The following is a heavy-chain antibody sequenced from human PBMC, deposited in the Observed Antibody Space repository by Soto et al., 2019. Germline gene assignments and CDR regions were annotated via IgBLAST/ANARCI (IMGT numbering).Heavy chain of an antibody. CDR2: IYYIGAT. V-gene: IGHV4-61*01. J-gene: IGHJ4*02. Sequence: SETLSLTGNVSGDAVSSGSYYWTWVRQPPGKGLEWIGNIYYIGATNYNPSLQNRVTISIDTSKNQYSLKLTSVTAADAALYYCARDIRGYSRALDYWGQGIHVTVSS. CDR1: GDAVSSGSYY. CDR3: ARDIRGYSRALDY. D-gene: IGHD5-12*01.